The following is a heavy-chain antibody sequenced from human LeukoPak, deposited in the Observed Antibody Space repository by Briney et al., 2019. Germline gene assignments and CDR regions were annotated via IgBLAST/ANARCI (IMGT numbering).Heavy chain of an antibody. Sequence: GGSLRLSCAASGFTFSSYAMPWVRQAPGKGLEWVAVISYDGSNKYYADSVKGRFTISRDNSKNTLYLQMNSLRAEDTAVYYCARDPKYYYDSSGYYYGPSYFDYWGQGTLVTVSS. CDR1: GFTFSSYA. V-gene: IGHV3-30-3*01. CDR3: ARDPKYYYDSSGYYYGPSYFDY. J-gene: IGHJ4*02. CDR2: ISYDGSNK. D-gene: IGHD3-22*01.